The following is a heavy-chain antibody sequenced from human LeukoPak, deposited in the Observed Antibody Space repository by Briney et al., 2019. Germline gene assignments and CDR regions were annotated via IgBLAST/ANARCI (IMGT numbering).Heavy chain of an antibody. Sequence: PGGSLRLSCAASGFTFDDYGMSWVRQAPGKGLEWVSGINWNGGSTGYADSVKGRFTISRDNAKNSLYLQMNSLRAEDTALYYCARGGITIFGVVSYMDVWGKGTTVTIFS. CDR3: ARGGITIFGVVSYMDV. CDR2: INWNGGST. CDR1: GFTFDDYG. J-gene: IGHJ6*03. V-gene: IGHV3-20*04. D-gene: IGHD3-3*01.